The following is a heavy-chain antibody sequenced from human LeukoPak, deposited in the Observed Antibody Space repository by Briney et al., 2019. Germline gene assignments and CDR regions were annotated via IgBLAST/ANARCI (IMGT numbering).Heavy chain of an antibody. V-gene: IGHV3-7*01. J-gene: IGHJ4*02. CDR3: AERYIANTGPLVY. Sequence: GRTLRLSCTTYGLTFRRYWMSWLRQGPRKGLERVANIKQDGSQKYYVGSVKGRFTIPRDNAKNSVSLDMNSLIAEDTAVYYCAERYIANTGPLVYWGQGTLVTVS. CDR2: IKQDGSQK. D-gene: IGHD2-21*01. CDR1: GLTFRRYW.